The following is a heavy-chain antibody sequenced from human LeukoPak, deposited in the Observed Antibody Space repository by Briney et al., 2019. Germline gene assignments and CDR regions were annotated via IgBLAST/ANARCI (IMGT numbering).Heavy chain of an antibody. J-gene: IGHJ5*02. CDR2: INPNSGGT. CDR1: GYTFTKYG. D-gene: IGHD3-10*01. CDR3: ARAPLGYNWFDP. Sequence: ASVKVSCKASGYTFTKYGITWVRQAPGRGLEWMGRINPNSGGTNYAQKFQGRVTMTKDTSISTGYMELSRLRSDDTAVYYCARAPLGYNWFDPWGQGTLVTVSS. V-gene: IGHV1-2*06.